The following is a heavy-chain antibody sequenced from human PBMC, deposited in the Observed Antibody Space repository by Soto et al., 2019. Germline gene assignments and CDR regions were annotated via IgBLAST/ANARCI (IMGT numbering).Heavy chain of an antibody. D-gene: IGHD1-1*01. CDR1: GFTFSSYG. Sequence: GGSLRLSCAASGFTFSSYGMHWVRQAPGKGLEWVAVISYDGSNKYYADSVKGRFTISRDNSKNTLYLQMNSLRAEDTAVYYCAKDPGGGPERYYFDYWGQGTLVTVSS. CDR3: AKDPGGGPERYYFDY. J-gene: IGHJ4*02. V-gene: IGHV3-30*18. CDR2: ISYDGSNK.